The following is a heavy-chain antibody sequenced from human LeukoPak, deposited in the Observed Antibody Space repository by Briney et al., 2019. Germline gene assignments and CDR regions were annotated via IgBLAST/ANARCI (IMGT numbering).Heavy chain of an antibody. CDR3: ARLCYDGSGSYTKRYYFDY. CDR1: GGSFSGYY. V-gene: IGHV4-34*01. CDR2: INHSRST. D-gene: IGHD3-10*01. J-gene: IGHJ4*02. Sequence: SETLSLTCAVYGGSFSGYYWSWIRQPPGKGLEWIGEINHSRSTNYNPSLKSRVTISVDTSKNQFSLKLSSVTAADTAVYYCARLCYDGSGSYTKRYYFDYWGQGTLVTVSS.